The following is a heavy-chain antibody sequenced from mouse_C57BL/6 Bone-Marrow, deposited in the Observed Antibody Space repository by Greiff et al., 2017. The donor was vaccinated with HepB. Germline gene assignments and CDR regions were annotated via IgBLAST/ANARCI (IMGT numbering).Heavy chain of an antibody. CDR3: TREGERTVVAHFDY. J-gene: IGHJ2*01. CDR1: GFTFSSYA. D-gene: IGHD1-1*01. CDR2: ISSGGDYI. Sequence: DVKLVESGAGLVKPGGSLKLSCAASGFTFSSYAMSWVRQTPEKRLEWVAYISSGGDYIYYADTVKGRFTISRDNARNTLYLQMSSLKSEDTAMYYCTREGERTVVAHFDYWGQGTTLTVSS. V-gene: IGHV5-9-1*02.